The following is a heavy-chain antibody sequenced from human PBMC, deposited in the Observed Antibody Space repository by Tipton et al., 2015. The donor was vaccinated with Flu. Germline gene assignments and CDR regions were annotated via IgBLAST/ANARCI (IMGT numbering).Heavy chain of an antibody. CDR1: GFGFSEYA. CDR2: ISGNGGAT. D-gene: IGHD3-9*01. V-gene: IGHV3-23*01. CDR3: AKGDLLNAYPNYYDS. J-gene: IGHJ4*02. Sequence: SLRLSCAASGFGFSEYAMTWVRQAPGKGLEWLSIISGNGGATWYSDSVKGRLIISRDNSKNTLCLQLNSLRAEDAAVYYCAKGDLLNAYPNYYDSWGQGTLVTVSS.